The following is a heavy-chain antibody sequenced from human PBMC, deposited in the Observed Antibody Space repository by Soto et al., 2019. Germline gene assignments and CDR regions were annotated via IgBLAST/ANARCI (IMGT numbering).Heavy chain of an antibody. V-gene: IGHV3-23*01. CDR3: AKGKDCSGGSCSEDAFDI. Sequence: GGSLRLSCAASGFTFSSYAMSWVRQAPGKGLEWVSAISGSGGSTYYADSVKGRFTISRDNSKNTLYLQMNSLRAEDTAVYYCAKGKDCSGGSCSEDAFDIWGQGTMVTVSS. CDR2: ISGSGGST. CDR1: GFTFSSYA. D-gene: IGHD2-15*01. J-gene: IGHJ3*02.